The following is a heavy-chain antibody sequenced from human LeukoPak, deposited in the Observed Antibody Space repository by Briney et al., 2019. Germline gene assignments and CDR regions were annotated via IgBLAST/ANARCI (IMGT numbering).Heavy chain of an antibody. V-gene: IGHV3-21*01. J-gene: IGHJ3*02. CDR2: ISSSSSYI. CDR1: GFTFSSYS. D-gene: IGHD2-2*01. Sequence: GGSLRLSCAASGFTFSSYSMSWVRQAPGEGLEWVSSISSSSSYIYYADSVKGRFTISRDNAKNSLYLQMNSLRAEDTAVYYCAREYCSSTSCYRDAFDIWGQGTMVTVSS. CDR3: AREYCSSTSCYRDAFDI.